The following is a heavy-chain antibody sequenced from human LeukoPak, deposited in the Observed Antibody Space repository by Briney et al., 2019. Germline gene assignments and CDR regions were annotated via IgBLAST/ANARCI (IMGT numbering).Heavy chain of an antibody. CDR2: TYYRSKWYN. D-gene: IGHD6-19*01. CDR1: GDSISSINGD. Sequence: SQTLSLTCAISGDSISSINGDWNWIRQSPSRGLEWLGRTYYRSKWYNDYVESMKGRITISPDTSKNQFSLHLNSVTPEDTAVYYCARDLGNTGWYTFDYWGQGTLVTVSS. J-gene: IGHJ4*02. V-gene: IGHV6-1*01. CDR3: ARDLGNTGWYTFDY.